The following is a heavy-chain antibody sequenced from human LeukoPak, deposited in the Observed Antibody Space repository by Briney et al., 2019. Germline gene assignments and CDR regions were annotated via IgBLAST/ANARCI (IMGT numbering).Heavy chain of an antibody. D-gene: IGHD4-17*01. J-gene: IGHJ4*02. CDR1: GLTFSSYA. CDR2: ISGSGGRT. CDR3: AKVRPYGDYGDFDY. V-gene: IGHV3-23*01. Sequence: GGSLRLSCAASGLTFSSYAMSGVRQAPGKGLEWVSAISGSGGRTYYADSVKGRFTISRDNSKNTLYLQMNSPRAEDTAVYYCAKVRPYGDYGDFDYWGQGTLVTVSS.